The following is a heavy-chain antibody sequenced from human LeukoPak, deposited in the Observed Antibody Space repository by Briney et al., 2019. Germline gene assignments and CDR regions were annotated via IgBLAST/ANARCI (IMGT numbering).Heavy chain of an antibody. V-gene: IGHV1-24*01. D-gene: IGHD4-17*01. J-gene: IGHJ4*02. CDR3: VRQDYGDHKFDY. Sequence: GASVKVSCKVSGYTLTELSMHWVRQAPGKGLEWMGGFDPEDGETIYAQKFQGRATMTEDTSTDTAYMELSSLRSEDTAVYHCVRQDYGDHKFDYWGQGTLVTVSS. CDR1: GYTLTELS. CDR2: FDPEDGET.